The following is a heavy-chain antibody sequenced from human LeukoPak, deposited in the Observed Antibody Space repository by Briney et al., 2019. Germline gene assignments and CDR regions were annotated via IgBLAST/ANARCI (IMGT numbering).Heavy chain of an antibody. CDR2: MNPNSGNT. V-gene: IGHV1-8*02. Sequence: ASVKVSCKASGGTFSSYAISWVRQATGQGLEWVGWMNPNSGNTGYAQKFQGRVTMTRNTSISTAYMELSSLRSEDTAVYYCARVRGYDFWSGYYYYYYYGMDVWGQGTTVTVSS. D-gene: IGHD3-3*01. CDR1: GGTFSSYA. J-gene: IGHJ6*02. CDR3: ARVRGYDFWSGYYYYYYYGMDV.